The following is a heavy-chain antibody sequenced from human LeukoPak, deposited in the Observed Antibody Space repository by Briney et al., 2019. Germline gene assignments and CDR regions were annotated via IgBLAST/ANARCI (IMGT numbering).Heavy chain of an antibody. CDR3: ATETNGRHYDY. J-gene: IGHJ4*02. D-gene: IGHD1-14*01. Sequence: GGSLRLSCTASGLTFSTSGFNWVRQAPGKGLEWVASIGPTGSDRYHADSIKGRFTISRDNANNFLYLQMNSPRAEDTAVYYCATETNGRHYDYWGQGTLLTVSS. CDR2: IGPTGSDR. V-gene: IGHV3-21*06. CDR1: GLTFSTSG.